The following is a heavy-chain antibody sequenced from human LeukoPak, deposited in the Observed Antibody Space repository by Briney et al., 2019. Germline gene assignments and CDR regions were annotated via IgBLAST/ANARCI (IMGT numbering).Heavy chain of an antibody. CDR1: GGSFSGYY. V-gene: IGHV4-59*10. Sequence: SETLSLTCAVYGGSFSGYYWSWIRQPAGKGLEWIGRIYTSGSTNYNPSLKSRVTISVDTSKNQFSLKLSSVTAADTAVYYCARARAVAGPIPFDYWGQGTLVTVSS. D-gene: IGHD6-19*01. J-gene: IGHJ4*02. CDR2: IYTSGST. CDR3: ARARAVAGPIPFDY.